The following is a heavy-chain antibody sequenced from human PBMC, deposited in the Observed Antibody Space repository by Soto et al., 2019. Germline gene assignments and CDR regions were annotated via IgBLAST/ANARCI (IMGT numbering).Heavy chain of an antibody. V-gene: IGHV2-5*02. CDR1: GFSLSTSGVS. D-gene: IGHD2-21*02. Sequence: QITLKESGPTLVKPTQTLTLTCTFSGFSLSTSGVSVGWIRQPPGKALEWLAVIYWDDDKRYSPSLKSRLTITKDTSKNQVVLRMTNMDPVDTATYYCAHSRCGGDCLQSYPSHYYYGMDVWGQGTTVTVSS. CDR2: IYWDDDK. CDR3: AHSRCGGDCLQSYPSHYYYGMDV. J-gene: IGHJ6*02.